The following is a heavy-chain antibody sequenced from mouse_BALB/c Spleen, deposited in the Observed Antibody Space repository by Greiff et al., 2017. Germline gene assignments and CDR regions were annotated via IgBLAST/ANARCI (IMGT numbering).Heavy chain of an antibody. V-gene: IGHV5-9-4*01. CDR3: ARGPIYYDYHYFDY. J-gene: IGHJ2*01. Sequence: EVKLVESGGGLVKPGGSLKLSCAASGFTFSSYAMSWVRQSPEKRLEWVAEISSGGSYTYYPDTVTGRFTISRDNAKNTLYLEMSSLRSEDTAMYYCARGPIYYDYHYFDYWGQGTTLTVSS. D-gene: IGHD2-4*01. CDR2: ISSGGSYT. CDR1: GFTFSSYA.